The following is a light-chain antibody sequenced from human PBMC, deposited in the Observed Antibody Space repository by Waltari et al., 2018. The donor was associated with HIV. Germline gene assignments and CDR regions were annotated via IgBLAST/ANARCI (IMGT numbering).Light chain of an antibody. CDR2: KDS. CDR1: VLAKKY. CDR3: YSAADNNLGV. V-gene: IGLV3-27*01. Sequence: SYELTQPPSVSVSPGQTARITCSGDVLAKKYARWFQQKPGQAPVLVIYKDSERPSGIPDRFSGSSLGTTVTLTISGAQVEDEADYYCYSAADNNLGVFGGGTKLTVL. J-gene: IGLJ3*02.